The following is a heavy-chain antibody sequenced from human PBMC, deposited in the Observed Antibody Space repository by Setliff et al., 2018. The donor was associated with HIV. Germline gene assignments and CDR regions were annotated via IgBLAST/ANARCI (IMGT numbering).Heavy chain of an antibody. Sequence: SETLSLTCTVSGDSFNNYHWSWIRQPPGEGLEFLGFFHYRGSPIYNPSLKSRVKISVDTSKNQFSLNLTSVTAADTAVYYCARSVARDYWYFGHWGRGTLVT. CDR3: ARSVARDYWYFGH. V-gene: IGHV4-59*01. D-gene: IGHD6-6*01. J-gene: IGHJ2*01. CDR1: GDSFNNYH. CDR2: FHYRGSP.